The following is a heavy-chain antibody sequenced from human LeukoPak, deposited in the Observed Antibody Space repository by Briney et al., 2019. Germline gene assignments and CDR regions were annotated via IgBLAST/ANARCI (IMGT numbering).Heavy chain of an antibody. CDR1: GGSISSGSYY. CDR3: ARGPGSAVEMATISIRHFDY. Sequence: PSQTLSLTCTVSGGSISSGSYYWSWIRQPAGKGLEWIGRIYTSGSTNYNPSLKSRVTISVDTSKNQFSLKLSSVTAADTAVYYCARGPGSAVEMATISIRHFDYWGQGTLVTVSS. D-gene: IGHD5-24*01. J-gene: IGHJ4*02. V-gene: IGHV4-61*02. CDR2: IYTSGST.